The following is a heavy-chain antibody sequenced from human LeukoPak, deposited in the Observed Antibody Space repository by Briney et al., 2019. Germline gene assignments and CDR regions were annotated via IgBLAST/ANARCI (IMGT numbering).Heavy chain of an antibody. CDR1: GDSSSIYS. Sequence: PSETLSLTCTVSGDSSSIYSWTWLRQPPGKGLEWIGYIYYSGSTNYNPSLKSRITISVDTSKRQISLKLSSVTAADTAVYYCARGARDGVVGWFDPWGQGTLVTVSS. CDR3: ARGARDGVVGWFDP. V-gene: IGHV4-59*01. CDR2: IYYSGST. J-gene: IGHJ5*02. D-gene: IGHD2-15*01.